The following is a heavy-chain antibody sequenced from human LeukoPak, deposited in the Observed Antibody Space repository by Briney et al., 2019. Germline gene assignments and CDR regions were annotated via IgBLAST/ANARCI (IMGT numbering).Heavy chain of an antibody. CDR2: MNPNSGNT. D-gene: IGHD3-16*02. CDR1: GGTFTSYD. Sequence: ASVKVSCKASGGTFTSYDINWVRQATGQGLEWMGWMNPNSGNTGYAQKFQGRVTITRNTSISTAYMELSSLRSEDTAVYYCARLGYDYVWGSYRYYYMDVWGKGTTVTVSS. V-gene: IGHV1-8*03. J-gene: IGHJ6*03. CDR3: ARLGYDYVWGSYRYYYMDV.